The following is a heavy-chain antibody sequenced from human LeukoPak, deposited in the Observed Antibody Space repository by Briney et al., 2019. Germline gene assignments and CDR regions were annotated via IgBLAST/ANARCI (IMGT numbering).Heavy chain of an antibody. D-gene: IGHD3-22*01. CDR2: MNPNSGNT. V-gene: IGHV1-8*01. J-gene: IGHJ6*02. Sequence: ASVKVSCKASGYTFTSYDINWVRQATGQGLEWMGWMNPNSGNTGYAQKFQGRVTMTRNTSISTAYMELSSLRSEDTAVYYCARAPTYYDSSGYYYYYGMDVWGQGTTVTVSS. CDR1: GYTFTSYD. CDR3: ARAPTYYDSSGYYYYYGMDV.